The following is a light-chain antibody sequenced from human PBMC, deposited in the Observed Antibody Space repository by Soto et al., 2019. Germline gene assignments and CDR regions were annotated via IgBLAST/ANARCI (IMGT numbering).Light chain of an antibody. J-gene: IGKJ5*01. Sequence: EIVLTQSPGTLSLSPGERATLSCRAIQSVSSSYLAWYQQKPGQAPRLLIYGASSRATGIPDRFSGSGSGTDFTLTISSLEPEDFAVYYCQQRSNWPPLTFGQGTRLEIK. CDR3: QQRSNWPPLT. CDR2: GAS. V-gene: IGKV3D-20*02. CDR1: QSVSSSY.